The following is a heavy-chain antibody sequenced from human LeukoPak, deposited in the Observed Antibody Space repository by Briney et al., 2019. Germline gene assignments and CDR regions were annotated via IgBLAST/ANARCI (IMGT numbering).Heavy chain of an antibody. V-gene: IGHV1-18*01. CDR3: ARCGAAVTTHFSH. Sequence: ASVQVSCKASGYSFSIYGITWARQAPGQGLEYLGWISASDGTTNYAQKVQDRVTMTTDTSTSTAYLELRSLRSGDTAVYYCARCGAAVTTHFSHWGQGTLVTVSS. D-gene: IGHD4-17*01. CDR2: ISASDGTT. J-gene: IGHJ4*02. CDR1: GYSFSIYG.